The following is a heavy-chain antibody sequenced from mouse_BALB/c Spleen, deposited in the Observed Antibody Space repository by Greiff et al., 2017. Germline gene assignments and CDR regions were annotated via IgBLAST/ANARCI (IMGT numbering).Heavy chain of an antibody. V-gene: IGHV3-2*02. J-gene: IGHJ2*01. CDR2: ISYSGST. D-gene: IGHD2-1*01. CDR1: GYSITSDYA. CDR3: AYDNLDY. Sequence: EVHLVESGPGLVKPSQSLSLTCTVTGYSITSDYAWNWIRQFPGTQLEWMVYISYSGSTSYNPSLKSRISITRDTSKNQFFLQLNSVTTEDTATYYCAYDNLDYWGQGTTLTVSS.